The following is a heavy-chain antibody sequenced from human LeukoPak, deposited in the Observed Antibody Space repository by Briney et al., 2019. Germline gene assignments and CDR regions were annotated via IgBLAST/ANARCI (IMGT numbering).Heavy chain of an antibody. Sequence: PSETLSLTCAVSGGSISSSNWWSWVRQPPGKGLEWIGEVYHSGSTNYNPSLKSRVTISVDKSKNQFSLKLNSVTAADTAVYYCARLQYCSGTSCYWFDPWGQGTLVTVSS. CDR3: ARLQYCSGTSCYWFDP. J-gene: IGHJ5*02. D-gene: IGHD2-2*01. V-gene: IGHV4-4*02. CDR1: GGSISSSNW. CDR2: VYHSGST.